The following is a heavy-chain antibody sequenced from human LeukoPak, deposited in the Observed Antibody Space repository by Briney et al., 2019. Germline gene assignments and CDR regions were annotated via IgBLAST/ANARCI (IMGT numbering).Heavy chain of an antibody. D-gene: IGHD4-17*01. CDR3: AKHYRNYGDYVAFDI. V-gene: IGHV3-23*01. J-gene: IGHJ3*02. CDR2: FSGSVGST. Sequence: GGSLRLSCVASGSTFSTYGMSWVRQAPGKGLEWVSGFSGSVGSTYYADSVKGRFTISRDNSKNTLYVQMSSLRAEDTAVYYCAKHYRNYGDYVAFDIWGQGTAVTVSS. CDR1: GSTFSTYG.